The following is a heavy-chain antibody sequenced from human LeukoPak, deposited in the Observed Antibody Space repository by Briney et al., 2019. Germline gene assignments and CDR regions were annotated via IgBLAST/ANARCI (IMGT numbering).Heavy chain of an antibody. D-gene: IGHD3-22*01. J-gene: IGHJ4*02. CDR3: ARYYYDSSGYYSFDY. V-gene: IGHV1-69*05. CDR2: IIPIFGTA. CDR1: GGTFSSYA. Sequence: GSSVKVSCKASGGTFSSYAISWVRQAPGQGLEWMGGIIPIFGTANYAQKFQGSVTITTDESTSTAYMELSSLRSEDTAVYYCARYYYDSSGYYSFDYWGQGTLVTVSS.